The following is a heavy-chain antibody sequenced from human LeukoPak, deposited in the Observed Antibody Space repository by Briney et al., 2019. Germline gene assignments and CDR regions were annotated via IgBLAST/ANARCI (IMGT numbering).Heavy chain of an antibody. CDR2: INPSGGGT. D-gene: IGHD1-20*01. CDR1: GYTFTSCY. J-gene: IGHJ4*02. V-gene: IGHV1-46*01. CDR3: ARDNSRNSNDY. Sequence: ASVKVSCKASGYTFTSCYMHWVRQAPGQGLEWMGIINPSGGGTNYAQNFQGRVTMTRDTSTSTVYMELSSLRSDDTAMYYCARDNSRNSNDYWGQGTLVTVSS.